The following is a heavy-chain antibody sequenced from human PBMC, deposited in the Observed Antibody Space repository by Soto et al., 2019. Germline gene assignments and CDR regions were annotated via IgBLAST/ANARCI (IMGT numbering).Heavy chain of an antibody. CDR2: ISGSGGST. J-gene: IGHJ4*02. CDR1: GFTFSSYA. Sequence: EVQLLESGGGLVQPGGSLRLSCAASGFTFSSYAMSWVRQAPGKGLEWVSAISGSGGSTYYADSMKGRFTISRDNSKNTLYLQMNSLRAEDMAVYYCAKDFLWAAAGGATFSDYWGQGTLVTVSS. V-gene: IGHV3-23*01. CDR3: AKDFLWAAAGGATFSDY. D-gene: IGHD6-13*01.